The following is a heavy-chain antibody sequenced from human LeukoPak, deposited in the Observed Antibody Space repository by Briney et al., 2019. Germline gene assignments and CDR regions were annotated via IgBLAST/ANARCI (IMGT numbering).Heavy chain of an antibody. J-gene: IGHJ4*02. D-gene: IGHD6-6*01. CDR1: GFTFDDYG. CDR3: ARSSIAARPEYFDY. V-gene: IGHV3-23*01. CDR2: ISGSGGST. Sequence: GGSLRLSCAASGFTFDDYGMSWVRQAPGKGLEWVSAISGSGGSTYYADSVKGRFTISRDNSKNTLYLQMNSLRAEDTAVYYCARSSIAARPEYFDYWGQGTLVTVSS.